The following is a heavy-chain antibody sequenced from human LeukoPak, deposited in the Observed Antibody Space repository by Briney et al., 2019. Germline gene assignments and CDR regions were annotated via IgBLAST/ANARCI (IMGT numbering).Heavy chain of an antibody. CDR1: GDSISSGTFY. J-gene: IGHJ3*02. Sequence: PSETLSLTCTVSGDSISSGTFYWGWIRQSPGKGLEWIGSIYYNGITYYNPSLKSRVTMSVDTSRTQFSLKLSSVTAADTAVYYCARELGIAAAGVLDAFDICGQGTMVIVSS. CDR3: ARELGIAAAGVLDAFDI. CDR2: IYYNGIT. D-gene: IGHD6-13*01. V-gene: IGHV4-39*02.